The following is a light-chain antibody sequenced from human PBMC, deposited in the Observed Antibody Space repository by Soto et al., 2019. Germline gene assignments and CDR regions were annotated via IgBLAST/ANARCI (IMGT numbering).Light chain of an antibody. Sequence: EIVLTTSPGTRSLSPGERATLSCRASHSVSRTYLAWYQQKPGQAPRLLIYGTSDRATGTPDRFSGSGSGTDFTLTISRLEPEDSAVYYCQQFDDSVTFGQGTRLEI. V-gene: IGKV3-20*01. CDR2: GTS. CDR3: QQFDDSVT. J-gene: IGKJ5*01. CDR1: HSVSRTY.